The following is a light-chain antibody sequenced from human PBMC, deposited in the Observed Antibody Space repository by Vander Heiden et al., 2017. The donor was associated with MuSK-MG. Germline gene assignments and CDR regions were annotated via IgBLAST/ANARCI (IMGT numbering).Light chain of an antibody. CDR1: TGEFAPYNY. V-gene: IGLV2-14*03. Sequence: QAALTQPASLSGSPALSITIACTATTGEFAPYNYVSWYQQHPGKAPKLIIYDVNVRHSGLSNRFSGSKSGNTASLTISGLQAEDEADYYCSSYTSTLIVIFGGGTKLTVL. CDR2: DVN. CDR3: SSYTSTLIVI. J-gene: IGLJ2*01.